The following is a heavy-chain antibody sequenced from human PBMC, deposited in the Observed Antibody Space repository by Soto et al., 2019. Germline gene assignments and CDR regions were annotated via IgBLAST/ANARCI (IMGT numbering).Heavy chain of an antibody. CDR1: GGSFSGYY. D-gene: IGHD6-19*01. CDR2: INHSGST. V-gene: IGHV4-34*01. J-gene: IGHJ4*02. Sequence: QVQLQQWGAGLLKPSETLSLTCAVYGGSFSGYYWSWIRQPPGKGLEWIGEINHSGSTNYNPSLKSRVTISVDTSNNQFSLKLSSVTAADTAVYYCARGRRTTSGWYLVHFDYWGQGTLVTVSS. CDR3: ARGRRTTSGWYLVHFDY.